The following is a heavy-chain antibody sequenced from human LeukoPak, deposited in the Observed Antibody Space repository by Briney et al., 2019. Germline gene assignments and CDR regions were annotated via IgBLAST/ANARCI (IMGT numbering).Heavy chain of an antibody. Sequence: PSETLSLTCTVSGGSISSYYWSWIRQPPGKGLEWIGYIYYSGSTNYNPSLKSRVTISVDTSKNQFSLKLSSVTAADTAVYYCARGLELMITFGGVIAYFDYWGQGTPVTVSS. J-gene: IGHJ4*02. V-gene: IGHV4-59*08. CDR3: ARGLELMITFGGVIAYFDY. CDR1: GGSISSYY. D-gene: IGHD3-16*02. CDR2: IYYSGST.